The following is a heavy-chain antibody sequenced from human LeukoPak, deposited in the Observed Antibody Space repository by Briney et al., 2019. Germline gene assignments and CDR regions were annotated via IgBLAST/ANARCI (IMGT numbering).Heavy chain of an antibody. CDR3: ARDEGLQQLVRPNNWFDP. V-gene: IGHV1-3*01. J-gene: IGHJ5*02. D-gene: IGHD6-13*01. Sequence: ASVKVSCKASGYTFTSYAMHWVRQAPGQRLEWMGWINAGNGNTKYSQEFQGRVTITRDTSISTAYMELSRLRSDDTAVYYCARDEGLQQLVRPNNWFDPWGQGTLVTVSS. CDR1: GYTFTSYA. CDR2: INAGNGNT.